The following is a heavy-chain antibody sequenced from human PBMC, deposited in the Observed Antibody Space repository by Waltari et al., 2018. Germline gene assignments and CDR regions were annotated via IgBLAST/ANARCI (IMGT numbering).Heavy chain of an antibody. J-gene: IGHJ6*02. CDR3: ARHTVVTGYGMDV. CDR1: GGSISSGGYY. Sequence: QVQLQESGPGLVKPSQTLSLTCTVSGGSISSGGYYWSWIRQHPGKGLEWIGYIYYRGSTYYNPSLKSLVTISVDTSKNQFSLKLSSVTAADTAVYYCARHTVVTGYGMDVWGQGTTVTVSS. D-gene: IGHD2-15*01. V-gene: IGHV4-31*01. CDR2: IYYRGST.